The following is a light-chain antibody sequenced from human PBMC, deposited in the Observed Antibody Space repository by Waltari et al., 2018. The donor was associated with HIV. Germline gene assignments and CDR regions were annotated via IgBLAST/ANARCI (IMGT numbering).Light chain of an antibody. CDR3: AAWDDSLNGWV. Sequence: QSVLTQPPSASGTPGQRVPISCSGRSSKLRSNTVSWYQQLPGTAPKLPIYSNDQRPSGVPDRFSGSKSGTSASLAISGLQSEDEADYYCAAWDDSLNGWVFGGGTKLTVL. J-gene: IGLJ3*02. CDR2: SND. V-gene: IGLV1-44*01. CDR1: SSKLRSNT.